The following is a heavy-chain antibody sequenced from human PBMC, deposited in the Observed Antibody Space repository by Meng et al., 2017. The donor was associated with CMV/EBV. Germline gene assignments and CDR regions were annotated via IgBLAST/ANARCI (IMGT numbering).Heavy chain of an antibody. J-gene: IGHJ5*02. CDR3: ARDFLTNWFDP. CDR1: GYTFTGYY. V-gene: IGHV1-2*02. CDR2: INPNSGGT. Sequence: CKASGYTFTGYYIHWVRQAPGKGLEWMGWINPNSGGTNYAQKFQGRVTMTRDTSISTAYMELSRLRSDDTAVYYCARDFLTNWFDPWGQGTLVTVSS.